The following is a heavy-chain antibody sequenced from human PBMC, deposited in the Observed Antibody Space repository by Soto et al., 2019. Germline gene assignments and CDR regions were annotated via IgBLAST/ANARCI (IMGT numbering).Heavy chain of an antibody. Sequence: GASVKVSCRASGYTFTSYAMHWVRQAPGQRLEWMGWINAGNGNTKYSQKFQGRVTITRDTSASTAYMELSSLRSEDTAVYYCARGPGGPDGPGDYWGQGTLVTVSS. D-gene: IGHD2-15*01. CDR1: GYTFTSYA. J-gene: IGHJ4*02. CDR2: INAGNGNT. CDR3: ARGPGGPDGPGDY. V-gene: IGHV1-3*01.